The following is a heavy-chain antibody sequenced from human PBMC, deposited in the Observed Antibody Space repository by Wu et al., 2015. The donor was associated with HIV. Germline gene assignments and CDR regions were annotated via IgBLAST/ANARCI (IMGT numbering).Heavy chain of an antibody. CDR3: ARGPRGSSSFNYYYYYMDV. CDR1: GYTFTSYD. V-gene: IGHV1-8*03. CDR2: MNPNSGNT. J-gene: IGHJ6*03. Sequence: QVQLVQSGAEVKKPGASVKVSCKASGYTFTSYDINWVRQATGQGLEWMGWMNPNSGNTGYAQKFQGRVTITRNTSISTAYMELSSLRSEDTAVYYCARGPRGSSSFNYYYYYMDVWGKGTTVTVSS. D-gene: IGHD6-6*01.